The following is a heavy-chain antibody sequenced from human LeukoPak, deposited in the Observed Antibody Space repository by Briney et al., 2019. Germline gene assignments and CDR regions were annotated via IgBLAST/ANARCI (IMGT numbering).Heavy chain of an antibody. J-gene: IGHJ4*02. Sequence: PGGSLRLSCAASEFSVGSNYMTWVRQAPGKGLEWVSAIKGGGDITYYADSVKGRFTISRDNSKNTLYLQMSSLRAEDTAVYYCAKVQQIGDYWDYFDYWGQGTLVTVSS. CDR1: EFSVGSNY. CDR2: IKGGGDIT. CDR3: AKVQQIGDYWDYFDY. D-gene: IGHD2-8*02. V-gene: IGHV3-23*01.